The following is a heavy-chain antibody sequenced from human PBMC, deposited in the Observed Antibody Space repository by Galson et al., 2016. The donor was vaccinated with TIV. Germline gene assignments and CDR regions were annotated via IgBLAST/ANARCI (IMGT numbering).Heavy chain of an antibody. D-gene: IGHD3-10*01. V-gene: IGHV3-7*01. CDR3: ARDGEGGFDY. J-gene: IGHJ4*02. CDR2: IKQDGGEK. Sequence: SLRLSCAASGISFGSYWMSWVRQAPGKGLEWVANIKQDGGEKHYVDSVKGRFTISRDNAENSVNLQMNSLRAEDTAVYYCARDGEGGFDYWGQGTLVTVSS. CDR1: GISFGSYW.